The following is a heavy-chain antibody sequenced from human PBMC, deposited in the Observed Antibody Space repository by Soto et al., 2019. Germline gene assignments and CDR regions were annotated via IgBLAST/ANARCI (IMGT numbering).Heavy chain of an antibody. J-gene: IGHJ3*02. Sequence: PSETLSLTCTVSGGSISGYYWSWIRQPPGKGLEWIGYIYYSGSTNYNPSLKSRITISVDTSKNQLSLKLTSVSAADTAVYYCARQPPDTAAFDIWGQGTMVTVSS. CDR3: ARQPPDTAAFDI. V-gene: IGHV4-59*08. D-gene: IGHD5-18*01. CDR2: IYYSGST. CDR1: GGSISGYY.